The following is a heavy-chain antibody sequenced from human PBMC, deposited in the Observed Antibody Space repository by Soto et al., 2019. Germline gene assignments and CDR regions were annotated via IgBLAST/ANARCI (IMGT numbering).Heavy chain of an antibody. CDR2: IKQDGSEK. D-gene: IGHD2-2*01. Sequence: SLRLSCAASGFTFSSYWMSWVRQAPGKGLEWVANIKQDGSEKYYVDSVKGRFTISRDNAKNSLYLQMNSLRAEDTAVYYCARRQSGYCSSTTWPPPGEGVTGFDIWGQGTMVTVSS. CDR3: ARRQSGYCSSTTWPPPGEGVTGFDI. V-gene: IGHV3-7*01. CDR1: GFTFSSYW. J-gene: IGHJ3*02.